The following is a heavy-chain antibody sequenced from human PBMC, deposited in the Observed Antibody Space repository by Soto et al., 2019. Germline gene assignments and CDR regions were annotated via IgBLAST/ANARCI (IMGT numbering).Heavy chain of an antibody. Sequence: GGSLRLSCAASGFTSSIYGMHWVRQAPRKGLEWVAVVWYDGSNKYYADSAKGRFTISRDNSKNTLYLQMNSLRAEDTAVYYCARADDFWSGYDYYGMDVWGQGTTVTVSS. CDR2: VWYDGSNK. J-gene: IGHJ6*02. CDR1: GFTSSIYG. D-gene: IGHD3-3*01. CDR3: ARADDFWSGYDYYGMDV. V-gene: IGHV3-33*01.